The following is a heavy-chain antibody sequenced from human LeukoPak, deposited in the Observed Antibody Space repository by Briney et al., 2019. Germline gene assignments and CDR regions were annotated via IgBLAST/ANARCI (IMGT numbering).Heavy chain of an antibody. CDR3: AKPARLGDYGA. V-gene: IGHV3-23*01. D-gene: IGHD4-17*01. CDR1: GFTFSSYA. J-gene: IGHJ6*02. CDR2: VSGSGGGT. Sequence: PGGSLRLSCAASGFTFSSYAMTWVRQTPGKGLEWVSSVSGSGGGTHYADSVKGRFTISRDNSKNTLNLQMNSLRVEDTAVYYCAKPARLGDYGAWGQGTTVTVSS.